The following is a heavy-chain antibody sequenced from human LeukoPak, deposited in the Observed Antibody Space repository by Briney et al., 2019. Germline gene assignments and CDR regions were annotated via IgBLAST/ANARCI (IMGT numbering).Heavy chain of an antibody. CDR1: GGSSSSFY. Sequence: PSETLSLTCTVSGGSSSSFYWNWIRQPPGKGLEWIGYIYYSGSTYYNPSLKSRVTISVDTSKNQFSLKLSSVTAADTAVYYCARDRGGRTFDYWGQGTLVTVSS. CDR2: IYYSGST. J-gene: IGHJ4*02. CDR3: ARDRGGRTFDY. D-gene: IGHD3-16*01. V-gene: IGHV4-59*01.